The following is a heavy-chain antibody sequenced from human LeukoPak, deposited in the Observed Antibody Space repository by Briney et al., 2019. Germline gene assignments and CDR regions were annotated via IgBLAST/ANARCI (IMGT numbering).Heavy chain of an antibody. CDR3: GKRLTSWELEY. V-gene: IGHV3-30*18. Sequence: GRSLRLSCAVSGFTFSSYGMHWVRQAPGKGLEWVSLISFDGNKKFYADFVKGRFTVSRDNSKNTLYLQMNSLRAEDTAVYYCGKRLTSWELEYWGQGTLVTVSS. CDR2: ISFDGNKK. D-gene: IGHD1-26*01. CDR1: GFTFSSYG. J-gene: IGHJ4*02.